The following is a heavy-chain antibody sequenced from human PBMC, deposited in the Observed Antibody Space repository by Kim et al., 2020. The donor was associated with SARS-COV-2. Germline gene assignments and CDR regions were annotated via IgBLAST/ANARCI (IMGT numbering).Heavy chain of an antibody. CDR3: ARVAAPERRSYYFDY. J-gene: IGHJ4*02. Sequence: DSVKGRFTISRDNSKNTLYLQMNSLRAEDTAVYYCARVAAPERRSYYFDYWGQGTLVTVSS. D-gene: IGHD6-13*01. V-gene: IGHV3-23*01.